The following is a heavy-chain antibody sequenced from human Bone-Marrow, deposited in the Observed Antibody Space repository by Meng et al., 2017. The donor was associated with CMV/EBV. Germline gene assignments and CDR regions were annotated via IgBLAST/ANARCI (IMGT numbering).Heavy chain of an antibody. V-gene: IGHV1-24*01. CDR1: GYTLTELS. J-gene: IGHJ4*02. D-gene: IGHD2-2*01. CDR2: FDPEDGET. CDR3: ATAVVVPAAIDYFDY. Sequence: ASVKVSCKVSGYTLTELSMHWVRQAPGKGLEWMGGFDPEDGETIYAQKFQGRVTMTEDTSTDTAYMELSSLRSEDTAVYYCATAVVVPAAIDYFDYWGQGTRVTGYS.